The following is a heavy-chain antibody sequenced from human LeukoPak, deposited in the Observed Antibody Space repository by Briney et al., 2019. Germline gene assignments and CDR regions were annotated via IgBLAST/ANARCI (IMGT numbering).Heavy chain of an antibody. D-gene: IGHD2-8*02. V-gene: IGHV3-23*01. CDR3: ARGTYATGRQNFDI. CDR1: GFTFTSFV. Sequence: GGSLRLSCEASGFTFTSFVMHWVRQAPGKGLEWVSSITSSGDGTFYTDSLSGRFTIARDNAKKTVFLQMKSLRRGDSALYFGARGTYATGRQNFDIWGQGTRVTVSS. J-gene: IGHJ4*02. CDR2: ITSSGDGT.